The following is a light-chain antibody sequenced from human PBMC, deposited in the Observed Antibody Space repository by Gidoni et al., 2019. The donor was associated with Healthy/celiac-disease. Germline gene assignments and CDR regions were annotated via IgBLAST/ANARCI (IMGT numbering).Light chain of an antibody. V-gene: IGKV3-11*01. J-gene: IGKJ4*01. CDR2: DAS. Sequence: EIVLTQSPATLPLSPGERATLSCRASPSVSSYLAWYQQKPGQAPRLLIHDASTRATGIPARFSGSGSGTDFTLTISSLEPEDFAVYYCQQRSNWPPLTFGGGTKVEIK. CDR1: PSVSSY. CDR3: QQRSNWPPLT.